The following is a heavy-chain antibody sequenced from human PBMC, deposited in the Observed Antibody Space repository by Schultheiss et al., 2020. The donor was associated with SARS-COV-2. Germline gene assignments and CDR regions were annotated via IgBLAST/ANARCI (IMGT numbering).Heavy chain of an antibody. D-gene: IGHD2-15*01. CDR1: GFIFSNYG. CDR2: ISYDGSNK. J-gene: IGHJ6*02. CDR3: ARDLVVAAIAYYGMDV. V-gene: IGHV3-30*03. Sequence: GGSLRLSCAASGFIFSNYGMHWVRQAPGKGLEWVAVISYDGSNKYYADSVKGRFTISRDNSKNTLYLQMNSLRAEDTAVYYCARDLVVAAIAYYGMDVWGQGTTVTVSS.